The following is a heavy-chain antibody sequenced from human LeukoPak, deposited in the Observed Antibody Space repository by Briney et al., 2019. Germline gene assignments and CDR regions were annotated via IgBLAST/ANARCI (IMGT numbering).Heavy chain of an antibody. CDR1: GFTFSSYG. Sequence: GGSLRLSCAASGFTFSSYGMHWVRQAPGKGLEWVAFTRYDGSNKYYADSVKGRFTISRDNSMNTLYLQMNSLRAEDTAVYYCAKHDFGDYVLDYWGQGTLVTVSS. D-gene: IGHD4-17*01. V-gene: IGHV3-30*02. CDR3: AKHDFGDYVLDY. CDR2: TRYDGSNK. J-gene: IGHJ4*02.